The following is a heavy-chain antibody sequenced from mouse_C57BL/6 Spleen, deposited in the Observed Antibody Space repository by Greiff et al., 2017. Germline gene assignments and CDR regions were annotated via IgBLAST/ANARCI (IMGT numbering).Heavy chain of an antibody. V-gene: IGHV1-82*01. Sequence: VQLQQSGPELVKPGASVKISCKASGYAFSSSWMNWVKQRPGKGLEWIGRIYPGDGDTNYNGKFKGKATLTADKSSSTAYMQLSSLTSEDSAVYYCGRGPGTGAYWGQGTLVTVSA. D-gene: IGHD4-1*01. J-gene: IGHJ3*01. CDR2: IYPGDGDT. CDR1: GYAFSSSW. CDR3: GRGPGTGAY.